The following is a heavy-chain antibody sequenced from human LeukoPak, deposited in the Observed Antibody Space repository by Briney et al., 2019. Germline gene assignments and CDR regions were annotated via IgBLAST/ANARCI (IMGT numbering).Heavy chain of an antibody. D-gene: IGHD1-1*01. V-gene: IGHV3-23*01. J-gene: IGHJ4*02. CDR2: VSSNGGST. Sequence: GGSLRLSCAVSGFIFSSYAMSWVRQAPGKGLEWVSGVSSNGGSTSYADSVKGRFTVAGDNSKNTVYLQMNSVRAEDKAVYYCAKGGAWNGGHFDYWGQGTLVTVSS. CDR1: GFIFSSYA. CDR3: AKGGAWNGGHFDY.